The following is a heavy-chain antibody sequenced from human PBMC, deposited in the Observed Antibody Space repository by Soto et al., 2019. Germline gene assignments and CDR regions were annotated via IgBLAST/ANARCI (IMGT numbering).Heavy chain of an antibody. CDR2: IYPGDSDT. Sequence: GESLQICYKGSGYSLTSYWIGWWRQMLGKSLEWMGIIYPGDSDTRYSPSFQGHVPISADKSISTAYLQWSSLKASYTAMYFCAAPKQLSIGYYYRKAFWGQGTTDIVSS. V-gene: IGHV5-51*01. CDR3: AAPKQLSIGYYYRKAF. J-gene: IGHJ6*01. CDR1: GYSLTSYW. D-gene: IGHD2-2*01.